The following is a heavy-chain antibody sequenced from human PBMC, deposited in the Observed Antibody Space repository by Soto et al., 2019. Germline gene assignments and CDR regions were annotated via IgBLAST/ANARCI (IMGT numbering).Heavy chain of an antibody. CDR3: ARGITHMDV. Sequence: GSLRLSCAASRFTFSSYWMSWVRQAPGKGLEWVANIKQDGSEKYYVDSVKGRFTISRDNAKNSLFLQMNSLRAEDTAVYYCARGITHMDVWGQGTTVTVSS. V-gene: IGHV3-7*05. CDR2: IKQDGSEK. CDR1: RFTFSSYW. D-gene: IGHD1-20*01. J-gene: IGHJ6*02.